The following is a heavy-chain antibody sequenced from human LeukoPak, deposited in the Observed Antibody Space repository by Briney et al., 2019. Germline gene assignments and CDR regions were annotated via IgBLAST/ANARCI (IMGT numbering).Heavy chain of an antibody. V-gene: IGHV4-39*01. CDR1: GGSINTXXXX. D-gene: IGHD4-17*01. CDR3: ARHAETSVTGGPDY. Sequence: PSETLSLTCXVSGGSINTXXXXXXXIRXXXXXXXXXXGXIYYSGTTYYKSSLKSRLTISIDTSRNQFSLKLSSVTAADTAFYYCARHAETSVTGGPDYWGQGTLVTVSS. J-gene: IGHJ4*02. CDR2: IYYSGTT.